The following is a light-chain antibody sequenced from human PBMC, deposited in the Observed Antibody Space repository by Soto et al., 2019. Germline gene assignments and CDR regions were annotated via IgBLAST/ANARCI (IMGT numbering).Light chain of an antibody. CDR1: QGVGSN. J-gene: IGKJ1*01. CDR2: GAS. V-gene: IGKV3-15*01. Sequence: EVVMTQSPATLSLSPGDGAALSCRASQGVGSNLAWYQQKPGQAPRLLVYGASTRATGVPARFSGSGSGTEFTLTISSLGSEDFAVYYCQQYNKWPLTFGQGTKVEIK. CDR3: QQYNKWPLT.